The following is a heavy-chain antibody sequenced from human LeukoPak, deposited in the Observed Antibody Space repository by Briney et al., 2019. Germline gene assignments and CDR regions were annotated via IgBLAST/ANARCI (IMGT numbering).Heavy chain of an antibody. V-gene: IGHV3-30*04. CDR1: GFTFSFYA. Sequence: GGSLRLSCAASAASGFTFSFYAFDWVRQAPGKGLEWVAVISADGNNKFYAGSVKGRFTISRDNSKNTLYLQMTNLRPEDTAVYYCAREAIRGVIVSFMDIWGQGDLLTVSS. CDR3: AREAIRGVIVSFMDI. J-gene: IGHJ4*02. CDR2: ISADGNNK. D-gene: IGHD3-10*01.